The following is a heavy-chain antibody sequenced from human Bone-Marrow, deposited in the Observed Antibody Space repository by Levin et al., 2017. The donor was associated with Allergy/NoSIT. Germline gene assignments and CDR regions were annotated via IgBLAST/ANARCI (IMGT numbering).Heavy chain of an antibody. V-gene: IGHV7-4-1*02. D-gene: IGHD3-16*02. CDR2: SNTDTKKT. J-gene: IGHJ4*02. Sequence: EASVKVSCKASGYTFTHYAMNWLRQAPGQGLEWMGWSNTDTKKTTYAPGFTGRFVFSLDTSLSTAYLQISNLKAEDTAVYYCAKDGNLITSGRVLVKPFDYWGQGTLVTVSS. CDR1: GYTFTHYA. CDR3: AKDGNLITSGRVLVKPFDY.